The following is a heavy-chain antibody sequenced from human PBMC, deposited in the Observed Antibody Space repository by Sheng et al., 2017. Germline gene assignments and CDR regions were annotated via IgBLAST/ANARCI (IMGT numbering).Heavy chain of an antibody. D-gene: IGHD4-17*01. V-gene: IGHV4-34*01. CDR1: GGSFSGYY. CDR3: ARGTTVTPRSVRYYYYMDV. J-gene: IGHJ6*03. Sequence: QVQLQQWGAGLLKPSETLSLTCAVYGGSFSGYYWSWIRQPPGKGLEWIGEINHSGSTNYNPSLKSRVTISVDTSKNQFSLKLSSVTAADTAVYYCARGTTVTPRSVRYYYYMDVWGKGTTVTVSS. CDR2: INHSGST.